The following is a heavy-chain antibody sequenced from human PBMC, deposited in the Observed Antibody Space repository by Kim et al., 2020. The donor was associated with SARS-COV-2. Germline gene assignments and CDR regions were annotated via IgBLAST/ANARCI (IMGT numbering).Heavy chain of an antibody. CDR2: TYYRSRWYY. V-gene: IGHV6-1*01. J-gene: IGHJ4*02. Sequence: SQTLSLTCAISGDSVSSNTAAWNWIRQSPSRGLEWLGRTYYRSRWYYDYAVSVKSRATISPDTSRNQFSLQLNSVTPDDTAIYYCARGDIAVAGPRLPDYWGQGTLVTVSS. D-gene: IGHD6-19*01. CDR1: GDSVSSNTAA. CDR3: ARGDIAVAGPRLPDY.